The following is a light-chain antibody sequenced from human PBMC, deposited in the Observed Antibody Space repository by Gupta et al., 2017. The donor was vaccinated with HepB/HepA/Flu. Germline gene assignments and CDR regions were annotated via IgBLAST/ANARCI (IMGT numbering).Light chain of an antibody. CDR3: QQYNNWPPWT. CDR1: QSVSRN. Sequence: EIVMTQSPPTLSVSRRERATLPCRASQSVSRNLAWYQQKPGQAPRLLIYGTSTRATGVPDRFSGSGFGTEFTLTIGSLQSEDFAVYYCQQYNNWPPWTFGQGTKVEIK. V-gene: IGKV3-15*01. J-gene: IGKJ1*01. CDR2: GTS.